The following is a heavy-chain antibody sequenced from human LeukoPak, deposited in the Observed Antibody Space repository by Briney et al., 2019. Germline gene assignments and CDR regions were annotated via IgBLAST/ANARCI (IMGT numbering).Heavy chain of an antibody. CDR3: ARDPRYCSSTSCYRSWFDP. D-gene: IGHD2-2*01. V-gene: IGHV1-69*05. CDR1: GGTFSSYA. CDR2: IIPIFGTA. J-gene: IGHJ5*02. Sequence: SVRVSCKASGGTFSSYAISCVRQAPGQGLEWMGGIIPIFGTANYAQKFQGRVTITTDESTSTAYMELSSLRSEDTAVYYCARDPRYCSSTSCYRSWFDPWGQGTLVTVSS.